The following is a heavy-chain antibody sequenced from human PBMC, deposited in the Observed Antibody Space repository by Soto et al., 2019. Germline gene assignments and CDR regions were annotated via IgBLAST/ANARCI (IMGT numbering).Heavy chain of an antibody. V-gene: IGHV1-18*04. CDR2: ISAYNGNT. J-gene: IGHJ4*02. Sequence: GASVKVSCKASGYTFTSYGISWVRQAPGQGLEWMGWISAYNGNTNYAQKLQGRVTMTTDTSTSTAYMELRSLRSDDTAVYYCARDSRVPTYYYDSSGYLVYWGQGTLVTVYS. CDR1: GYTFTSYG. CDR3: ARDSRVPTYYYDSSGYLVY. D-gene: IGHD3-22*01.